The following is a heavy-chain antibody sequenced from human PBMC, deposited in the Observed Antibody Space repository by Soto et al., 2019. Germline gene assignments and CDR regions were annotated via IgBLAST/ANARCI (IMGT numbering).Heavy chain of an antibody. J-gene: IGHJ6*02. CDR3: ARGLAVRGVFYYYYGMDV. V-gene: IGHV4-34*01. D-gene: IGHD3-10*01. CDR1: GGSFSGYY. Sequence: PSETLSLTCAVYGGSFSGYYWTWIRQPPGTGLEWIGEINHSGSTNYNPSLKSRVTISVDTSKNQFSLKLTSVTAADTAVYYCARGLAVRGVFYYYYGMDVWGQGTTVTVSS. CDR2: INHSGST.